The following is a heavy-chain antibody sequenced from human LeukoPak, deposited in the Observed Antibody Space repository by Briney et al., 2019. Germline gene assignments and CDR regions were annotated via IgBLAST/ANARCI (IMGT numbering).Heavy chain of an antibody. CDR3: ARDPIAAAGTNFDY. V-gene: IGHV3-23*01. D-gene: IGHD6-13*01. CDR2: ISNSGGST. Sequence: GGSLRLSCAASGFTFNNYAMSWVRQAPGKGLEWVSGISNSGGSTYYADSVKGRFTISRDNAKNSLYLQMNSLRAEDTALYYCARDPIAAAGTNFDYWGQGTLVTVSS. CDR1: GFTFNNYA. J-gene: IGHJ4*02.